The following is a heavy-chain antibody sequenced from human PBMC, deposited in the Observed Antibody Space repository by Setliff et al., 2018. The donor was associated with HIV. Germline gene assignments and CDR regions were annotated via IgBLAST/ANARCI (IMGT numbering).Heavy chain of an antibody. Sequence: SETLSLTCTVSGGSISRSSYYWGWIRQPPGKGLEWIGNIHYSGSTYYNPSLKSRVTISVDTSKNQFSLRLSSVTAADTAVYYCAREGVRRGLGSGSFRYRAYYFDQWGRGTLVTVSS. CDR2: IHYSGST. CDR3: AREGVRRGLGSGSFRYRAYYFDQ. CDR1: GGSISRSSYY. D-gene: IGHD3-10*01. J-gene: IGHJ4*02. V-gene: IGHV4-39*07.